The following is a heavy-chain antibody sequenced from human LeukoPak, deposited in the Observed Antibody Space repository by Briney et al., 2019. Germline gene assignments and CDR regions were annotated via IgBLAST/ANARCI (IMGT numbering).Heavy chain of an antibody. V-gene: IGHV3-30-3*01. D-gene: IGHD6-6*01. CDR2: ISDDGSNK. CDR1: GFTFSSYA. CDR3: ARVQSSSSYYYYYYGMDV. J-gene: IGHJ6*02. Sequence: GGSLRLSCAASGFTFSSYAMHWVRQAPGKGLEWVAVISDDGSNKYYADSVKGRFTISRDNSKNTLYLQMNSLRAEDTAVYYCARVQSSSSYYYYYYGMDVWGQGTTVTVSS.